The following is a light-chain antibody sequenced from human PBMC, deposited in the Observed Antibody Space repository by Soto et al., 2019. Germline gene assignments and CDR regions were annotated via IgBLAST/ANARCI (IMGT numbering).Light chain of an antibody. Sequence: DIQMTQSPSSLSASVGDRVTITCRASQSISSYLNWYQQKPGKAPKLLIYAASSLQSGVPSRFSGSGSGTDFTLTISSLQPEDFATYYCQPSYSTPPLFGQGTKLEIK. V-gene: IGKV1-39*01. CDR2: AAS. CDR3: QPSYSTPPL. CDR1: QSISSY. J-gene: IGKJ2*01.